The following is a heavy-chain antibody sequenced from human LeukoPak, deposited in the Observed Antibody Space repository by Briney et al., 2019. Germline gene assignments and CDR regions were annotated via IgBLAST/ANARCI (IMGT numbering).Heavy chain of an antibody. D-gene: IGHD3-3*01. CDR2: MNPNSGNT. CDR1: GYTFTGYG. J-gene: IGHJ4*02. CDR3: ARARVRITIFSF. V-gene: IGHV1-8*02. Sequence: ASVKVSCKASGYTFTGYGISWVRQAPGQGLEWMGWMNPNSGNTGYAQKFQGRVTMTRNTSISTAYMELSSLRSEDTAVYYCARARVRITIFSFWGQGTLVTVSS.